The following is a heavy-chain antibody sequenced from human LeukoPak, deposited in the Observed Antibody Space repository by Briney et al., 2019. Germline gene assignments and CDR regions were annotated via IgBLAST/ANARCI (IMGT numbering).Heavy chain of an antibody. D-gene: IGHD2-2*01. CDR2: IWYDGSNK. J-gene: IGHJ4*02. CDR3: ARDWQLMPDY. V-gene: IGHV3-33*01. CDR1: GFTFSCYG. Sequence: VGTLILSCAADGFTFSCYGMQWVRQAPGKGQEWVAIIWYDGSNKYYGDSVKGRFNISRDNSKNTLYLQMNSLSAEDTAVYYCARDWQLMPDYWGQGTLVTVSS.